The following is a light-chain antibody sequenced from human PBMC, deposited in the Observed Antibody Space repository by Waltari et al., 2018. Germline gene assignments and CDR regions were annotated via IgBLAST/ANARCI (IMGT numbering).Light chain of an antibody. CDR2: RIK. Sequence: QSVLTQPPSASGTPGQRVTISCSGSSSNIGIHTVNWYQQLPGTAPKLVIYRIKQRPSGVPDRVSGSRSGTSASLAISGLQSEDEADYYCAAWDDSLNGVFGGGTKLTVL. J-gene: IGLJ3*02. CDR3: AAWDDSLNGV. CDR1: SSNIGIHT. V-gene: IGLV1-44*01.